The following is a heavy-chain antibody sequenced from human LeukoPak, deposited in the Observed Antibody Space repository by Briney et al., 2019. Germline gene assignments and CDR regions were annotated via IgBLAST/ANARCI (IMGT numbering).Heavy chain of an antibody. CDR2: FSYSGTT. V-gene: IGHV4-4*02. J-gene: IGHJ4*02. Sequence: GSLRLSCAASGFTVSSNYMSWVRQASGKGLEWIGSFSYSGTTHYNASLKSRVTISVDKSKNQFSLKLSSVTAADTAVYYCARLELGPAVYWGQGTLVTVSS. CDR1: GFTVSSNY. D-gene: IGHD1-7*01. CDR3: ARLELGPAVY.